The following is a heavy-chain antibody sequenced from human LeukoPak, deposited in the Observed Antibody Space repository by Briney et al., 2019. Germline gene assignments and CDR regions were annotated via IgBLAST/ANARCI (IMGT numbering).Heavy chain of an antibody. Sequence: GGSLRLSCAASGFVFSNYWMSWVRQAPGKELEWVANIKQDGSEIYYVDSVKGRFTISRDNAKNSLYLQMNSLRAEDTAVYYCVRDKLTGASRLDYWGQGTPLTVSS. CDR1: GFVFSNYW. V-gene: IGHV3-7*03. CDR2: IKQDGSEI. D-gene: IGHD7-27*01. J-gene: IGHJ4*02. CDR3: VRDKLTGASRLDY.